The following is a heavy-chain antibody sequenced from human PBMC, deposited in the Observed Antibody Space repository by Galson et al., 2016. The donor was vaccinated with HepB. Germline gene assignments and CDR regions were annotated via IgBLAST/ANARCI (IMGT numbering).Heavy chain of an antibody. J-gene: IGHJ4*02. CDR1: GGIFTSYA. V-gene: IGHV1-69*06. CDR3: ARQKIGVVVMDS. CDR2: IVPVFGST. Sequence: SVKVSCKASGGIFTSYAVSWVRQVPGQRPEWMGAIVPVFGSTNYAEKFQGRVTITADKSTSTAYMELSSLTSDDTGVYFVARQKIGVVVMDSWGRGTLVTVSS. D-gene: IGHD3-3*01.